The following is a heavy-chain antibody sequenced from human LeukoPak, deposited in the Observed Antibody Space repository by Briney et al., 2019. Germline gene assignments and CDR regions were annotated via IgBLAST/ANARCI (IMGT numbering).Heavy chain of an antibody. V-gene: IGHV3-74*01. CDR2: INSDGSST. D-gene: IGHD3-10*01. Sequence: GGSLRLSCAASGFTFSSYWMHWVRQAPGKGLVWASRINSDGSSTSYADSVKGRFAISRDNAKNTLYLQMNSLRAEDTAVYYCAREGFYYGSGDRVYYYGMDVWGQGTTVTVSS. CDR1: GFTFSSYW. J-gene: IGHJ6*02. CDR3: AREGFYYGSGDRVYYYGMDV.